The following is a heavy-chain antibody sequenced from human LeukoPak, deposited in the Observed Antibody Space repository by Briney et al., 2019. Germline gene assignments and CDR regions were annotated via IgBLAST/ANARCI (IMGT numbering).Heavy chain of an antibody. D-gene: IGHD6-19*01. Sequence: GGSLRLSCAASGFTFSNYGMHWVRQAPGKGLEWVSAISSNSLFKKYADSVKGRFTISRDNAKNSLYLQMNSLRAEDTAVYYCARSMAVTLPDYWGQGTLVTVSS. CDR1: GFTFSNYG. CDR2: ISSNSLFK. J-gene: IGHJ4*02. CDR3: ARSMAVTLPDY. V-gene: IGHV3-21*01.